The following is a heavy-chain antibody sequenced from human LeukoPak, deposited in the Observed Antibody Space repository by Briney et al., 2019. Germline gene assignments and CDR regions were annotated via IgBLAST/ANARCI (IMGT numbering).Heavy chain of an antibody. J-gene: IGHJ4*02. CDR3: GRALGHYGSGSYYSDF. CDR2: ISGSTRYT. Sequence: GGSLRLSCAASGLTFSDYYMTWIRQAPGKGLEWVSYISGSTRYTNYADSVKGRFTISRDNAKNSLYLQMNSLRAEDTAVYYCGRALGHYGSGSYYSDFWGQGTLVTVSS. CDR1: GLTFSDYY. D-gene: IGHD3-10*01. V-gene: IGHV3-11*05.